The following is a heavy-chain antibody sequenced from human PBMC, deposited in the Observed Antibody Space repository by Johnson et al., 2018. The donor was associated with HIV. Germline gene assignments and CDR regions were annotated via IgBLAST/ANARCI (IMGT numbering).Heavy chain of an antibody. D-gene: IGHD6-19*01. CDR1: GFTFSSYA. V-gene: IGHV3-30*04. CDR3: AKGGSAVSVAFDI. J-gene: IGHJ3*02. Sequence: MQLVESGGGVVQPGRSLRLSCAASGFTFSSYAMHWVRQAPVKGLEWVALISYDGSNKYYADSVKGRFTFSRDHSKNTLYLQMNSLRAEDTAVYYCAKGGSAVSVAFDIWGQGTMVTVSS. CDR2: ISYDGSNK.